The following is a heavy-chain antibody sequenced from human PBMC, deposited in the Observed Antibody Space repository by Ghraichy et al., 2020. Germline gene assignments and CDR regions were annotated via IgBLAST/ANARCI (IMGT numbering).Heavy chain of an antibody. CDR1: GFIFSDYA. CDR2: ISDSGAST. V-gene: IGHV3-23*01. Sequence: GESLNISCAASGFIFSDYAMNWVRQAPGKEPEWVSLISDSGASTYYADSVKGRFSISRDNSKNIVYLQMNSLRAEDTAIYYCAKALQPWLHSYYFDYWGQGILVTVS. D-gene: IGHD6-19*01. CDR3: AKALQPWLHSYYFDY. J-gene: IGHJ4*02.